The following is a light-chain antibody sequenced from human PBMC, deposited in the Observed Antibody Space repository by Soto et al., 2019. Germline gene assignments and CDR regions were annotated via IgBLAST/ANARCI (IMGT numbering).Light chain of an antibody. CDR2: GAS. V-gene: IGKV3-20*01. Sequence: EVVLTQSPATLSLSPGERATLSCRANQSVSANYLAWSQQKPGQAPRLLIYGASSRATAIPDRFSGSGSGTDFNLTISRLEPEDFAVFYCHQYGSSPFTFGPGTKVDIK. J-gene: IGKJ3*01. CDR1: QSVSANY. CDR3: HQYGSSPFT.